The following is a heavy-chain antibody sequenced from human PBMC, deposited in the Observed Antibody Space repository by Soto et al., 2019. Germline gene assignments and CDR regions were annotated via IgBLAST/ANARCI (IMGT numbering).Heavy chain of an antibody. D-gene: IGHD6-19*01. V-gene: IGHV4-61*01. CDR1: GGSVSSGSYY. J-gene: IGHJ6*02. Sequence: QVQLQESGPGLVKPSETLSLTCTVSGGSVSSGSYYWSWIRQPPGKGLEWIGYIYYSGSTNYNPSRKSRVTISVDTSTNQFALTPSSVTAADTAVYYCARGIEGWYQGRYYYGMDVWGQGTTVTVSS. CDR2: IYYSGST. CDR3: ARGIEGWYQGRYYYGMDV.